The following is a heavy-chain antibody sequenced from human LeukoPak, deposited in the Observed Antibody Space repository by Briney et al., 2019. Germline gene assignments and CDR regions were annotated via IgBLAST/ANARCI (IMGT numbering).Heavy chain of an antibody. V-gene: IGHV4-59*01. J-gene: IGHJ4*02. D-gene: IGHD5-24*01. CDR3: ARVGQMATDNFDY. CDR2: IYYSGST. CDR1: GDSLSGYY. Sequence: SETLSLTCTVSGDSLSGYYWGWIRQPPGKGLEWIGYIYYSGSTSYNASLKSRVTMSVDTSKNQFSLNLSSVAAADTAVYYCARVGQMATDNFDYWGQGTLVTVSS.